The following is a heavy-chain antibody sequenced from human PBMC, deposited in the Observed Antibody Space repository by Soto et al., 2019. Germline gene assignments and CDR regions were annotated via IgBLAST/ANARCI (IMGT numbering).Heavy chain of an antibody. CDR3: ARPIAARRAWDAFDI. D-gene: IGHD6-6*01. CDR2: INPNSGGT. J-gene: IGHJ3*02. CDR1: GYTFTGYY. V-gene: IGHV1-2*02. Sequence: GASVKVSCKASGYTFTGYYMHWVRQAPGQGLEWMGWINPNSGGTNYAQKFQGRVTMTRDTSISTAYMELSRLRSDDTAAYYCARPIAARRAWDAFDIWGQGTMVTVSS.